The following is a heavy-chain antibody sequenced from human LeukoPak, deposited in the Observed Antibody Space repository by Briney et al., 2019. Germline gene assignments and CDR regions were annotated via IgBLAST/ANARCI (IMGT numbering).Heavy chain of an antibody. D-gene: IGHD2-2*01. J-gene: IGHJ4*02. CDR3: ARGCTRNCSSTRCYLRHFDY. CDR1: GGSFSGYY. CDR2: INHSGST. V-gene: IGHV4-34*01. Sequence: ETLSLTCAVYGGSFSGYYWSWIRQPPWKGLEWIGEINHSGSTNYNPSLKSRVTISVDTSKNQFSLKLSSVTAADTAVYYCARGCTRNCSSTRCYLRHFDYWGQGTLVTVSS.